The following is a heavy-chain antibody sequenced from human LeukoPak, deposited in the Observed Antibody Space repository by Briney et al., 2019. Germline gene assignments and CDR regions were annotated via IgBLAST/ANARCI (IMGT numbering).Heavy chain of an antibody. CDR3: AKGIAVVPAVADY. CDR2: IRFDGSNK. V-gene: IGHV3-30*02. D-gene: IGHD2-2*01. J-gene: IGHJ4*02. CDR1: GFTFSNYG. Sequence: GGSLRLSCAASGFTFSNYGMHWARQAPGKGLEWVAFIRFDGSNKYYADSVKGRFTISRDNSKNTVYLQMNSLRPEDTAVYYCAKGIAVVPAVADYWGQGTLVTVSS.